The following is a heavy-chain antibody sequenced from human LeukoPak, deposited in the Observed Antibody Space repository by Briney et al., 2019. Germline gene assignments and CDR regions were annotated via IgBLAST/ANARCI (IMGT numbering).Heavy chain of an antibody. V-gene: IGHV1-18*01. CDR3: ARSSLPWRGIFDM. J-gene: IGHJ3*02. Sequence: ASVKVSCKASGYTFISYGINWLRQAPGQGPEWMGWINTYSGNTNYAQNFQGRVTMTADTSTSTSYMELRSLRSDDTAIYYCARSSLPWRGIFDMWGQGTVVTVSS. CDR1: GYTFISYG. CDR2: INTYSGNT. D-gene: IGHD3-3*01.